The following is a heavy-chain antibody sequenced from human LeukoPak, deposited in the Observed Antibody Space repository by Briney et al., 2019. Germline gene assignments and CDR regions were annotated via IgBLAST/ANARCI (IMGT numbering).Heavy chain of an antibody. CDR3: ARGFLEGYYYYYYMDV. D-gene: IGHD3-3*01. V-gene: IGHV1-8*01. CDR1: GYTFTSYD. CDR2: MNPNSGNT. Sequence: ASVKVSCKASGYTFTSYDINWVRQATGQGLEWMGWMNPNSGNTGYAQKLQGRVTMTRNTSISTAYMELSSLRSEDTAVYYCARGFLEGYYYYYYMDVWGKGTTVTVSS. J-gene: IGHJ6*03.